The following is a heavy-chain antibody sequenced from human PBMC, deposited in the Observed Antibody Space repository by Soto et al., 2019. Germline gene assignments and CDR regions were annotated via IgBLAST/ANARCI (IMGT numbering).Heavy chain of an antibody. CDR2: TYYRSKWYN. Sequence: SQTLSLPCAISGDSVSSNSAAWNWIRQSPSRGLEWLGRTYYRSKWYNDYAVSVKSRITINPDTSKNQFSLQLNSVTPEDTAVYYCARDQDFSSGSYYNEYYYYGMDVWGQGTTVTVSS. V-gene: IGHV6-1*01. CDR1: GDSVSSNSAA. J-gene: IGHJ6*02. D-gene: IGHD3-10*01. CDR3: ARDQDFSSGSYYNEYYYYGMDV.